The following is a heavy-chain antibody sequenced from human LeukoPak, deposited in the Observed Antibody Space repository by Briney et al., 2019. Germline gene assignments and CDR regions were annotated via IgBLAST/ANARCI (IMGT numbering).Heavy chain of an antibody. J-gene: IGHJ4*02. CDR3: AKDSLAFGYYYDSQPRI. CDR2: ISGSGGST. V-gene: IGHV3-23*01. CDR1: GFTFSSYA. Sequence: PGGSLRLSCAASGFTFSSYAMSWVRQAPGKGLEWVLAISGSGGSTYYADSVQGRFTISRDNSKNTLYLQMNSLRAEDTAVYYCAKDSLAFGYYYDSQPRIGGQGTLVTVSS. D-gene: IGHD3-22*01.